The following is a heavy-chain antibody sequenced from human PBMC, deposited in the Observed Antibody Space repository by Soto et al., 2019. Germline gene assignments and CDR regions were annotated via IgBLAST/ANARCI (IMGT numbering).Heavy chain of an antibody. CDR2: IYHSGST. CDR1: GGSISSGGYS. D-gene: IGHD3-10*01. J-gene: IGHJ4*02. Sequence: SETLSLTCAVSGGSISSGGYSWSWIRQPPGKGLEWIGYIYHSGSTYYNPSLKGRVTISVDRSKNQFSLKLSSVTAADTAVYYCARAGHYGSGSYYNGLNFDYWGQGTLVTVSS. CDR3: ARAGHYGSGSYYNGLNFDY. V-gene: IGHV4-30-2*01.